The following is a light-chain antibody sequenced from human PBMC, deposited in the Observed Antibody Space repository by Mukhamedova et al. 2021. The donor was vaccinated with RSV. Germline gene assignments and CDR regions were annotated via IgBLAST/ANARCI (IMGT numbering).Light chain of an antibody. V-gene: IGKV1-33*01. Sequence: WYQRRVHGKAPNLLIYDAYNLKAGVPSRFSGIGSGTDFTFTITSLQPEDIATYYCQQYDHLPLTFGGGTKVEIK. CDR3: QQYDHLPLT. J-gene: IGKJ4*01. CDR2: DAY.